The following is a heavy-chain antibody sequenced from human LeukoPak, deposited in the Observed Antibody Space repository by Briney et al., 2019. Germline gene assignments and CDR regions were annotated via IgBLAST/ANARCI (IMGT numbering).Heavy chain of an antibody. V-gene: IGHV4-34*09. CDR2: INHSGST. D-gene: IGHD1-26*01. CDR3: ASQIVGAFFAY. Sequence: PSETLSLTCAVYGGSFSGYYWSWIRQPPGKGLEWIGEINHSGSTYYNPSLKSRVTISLDTSKSQFSLKLSSVTAADTAIYYCASQIVGAFFAYWGQGTLVTVSS. J-gene: IGHJ4*02. CDR1: GGSFSGYY.